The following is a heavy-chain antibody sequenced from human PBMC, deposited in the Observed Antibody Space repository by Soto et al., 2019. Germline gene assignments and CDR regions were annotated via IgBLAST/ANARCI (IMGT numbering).Heavy chain of an antibody. J-gene: IGHJ6*02. D-gene: IGHD6-13*01. V-gene: IGHV5-51*01. Sequence: GESLKISCKGSGYSFTSYWIGWVRQMPGKGLEWMGIIYPGDSDTRYSPSFQGQVTISADKSISTAYLQWSSLKASDTAMYYCARCGIAAAHYYYYGMDVWGQGTTVTVSS. CDR1: GYSFTSYW. CDR3: ARCGIAAAHYYYYGMDV. CDR2: IYPGDSDT.